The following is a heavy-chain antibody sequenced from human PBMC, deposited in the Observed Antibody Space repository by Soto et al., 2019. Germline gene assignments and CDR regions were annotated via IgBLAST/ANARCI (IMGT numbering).Heavy chain of an antibody. J-gene: IGHJ6*02. CDR2: ISYDGDNK. D-gene: IGHD1-1*01. V-gene: IGHV3-30-3*01. Sequence: QVQLVESGGGVVQPGRSLRLSCAASGFTFSYHALNWVRQAPGKGLVWVAGISYDGDNKYIAESVKGRFTIARDNSKNTASLQMNSLRTEDTAMYFCARGTTTSAFSAMDVWGQGTTVTVSS. CDR1: GFTFSYHA. CDR3: ARGTTTSAFSAMDV.